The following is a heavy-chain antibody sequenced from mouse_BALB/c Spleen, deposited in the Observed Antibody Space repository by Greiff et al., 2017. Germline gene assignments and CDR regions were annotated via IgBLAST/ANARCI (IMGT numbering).Heavy chain of an antibody. CDR1: GYTFTDYA. V-gene: IGHV1S137*01. CDR3: ARDGGLRRGNYFDY. D-gene: IGHD2-4*01. CDR2: ISTYYGDA. J-gene: IGHJ2*01. Sequence: QVQLKQSGAELVRPGVSVKISCKGSGYTFTDYAMHWVKQSHAKSLEWIGVISTYYGDASYNQKFKGKATMTVDKSSSTAYMELARLTSEDSAIYYCARDGGLRRGNYFDYWGQGTTLTVSS.